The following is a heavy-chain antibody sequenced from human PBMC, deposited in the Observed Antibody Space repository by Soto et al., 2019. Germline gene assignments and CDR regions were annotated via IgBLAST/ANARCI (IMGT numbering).Heavy chain of an antibody. CDR3: ASWAPDMDDFWIDYMDV. V-gene: IGHV3-74*01. CDR1: GFTFSSYW. D-gene: IGHD3-3*01. CDR2: INRDGSST. J-gene: IGHJ6*03. Sequence: GGSLRLSCVASGFTFSSYWMHWVRQAPGKGLVWVSRINRDGSSTSYADSVKGRFTISRDNAKNTLYLQMNSLRAEDTAVYYCASWAPDMDDFWIDYMDVWGKGTTVTVSS.